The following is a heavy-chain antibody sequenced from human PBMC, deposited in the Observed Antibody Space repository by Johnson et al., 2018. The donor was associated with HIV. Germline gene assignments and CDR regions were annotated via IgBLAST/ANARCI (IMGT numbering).Heavy chain of an antibody. V-gene: IGHV3-20*04. CDR3: TRDTPPRGELLSGAFDV. CDR2: ISWKGGST. Sequence: EVQLVESGGGLVQPGGSLRLSCAASGFTFSSYWMSWVRQAPGKGLEWVSGISWKGGSTGYADSVKGRFTISKDNAKNSLYLQMNSLRVDDTAFYYCTRDTPPRGELLSGAFDVWGQGTMVTVSS. J-gene: IGHJ3*01. CDR1: GFTFSSYW. D-gene: IGHD1-26*01.